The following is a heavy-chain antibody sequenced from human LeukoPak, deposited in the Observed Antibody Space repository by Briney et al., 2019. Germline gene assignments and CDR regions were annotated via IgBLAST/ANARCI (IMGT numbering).Heavy chain of an antibody. Sequence: VASVKVSCKTSGYTFTDYYMHWVRQAPGQGLEWMGWINPNNGGTKYARKFQGRVTMTRDTSISTAYMELSRLRSDDTAVYYCARGRPPGSSGWYGSIQSTGEIDYWGQGTLVTVSS. V-gene: IGHV1-2*02. J-gene: IGHJ4*02. CDR3: ARGRPPGSSGWYGSIQSTGEIDY. D-gene: IGHD6-19*01. CDR2: INPNNGGT. CDR1: GYTFTDYY.